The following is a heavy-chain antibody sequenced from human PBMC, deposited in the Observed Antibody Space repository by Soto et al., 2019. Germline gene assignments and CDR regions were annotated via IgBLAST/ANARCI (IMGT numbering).Heavy chain of an antibody. Sequence: PGGSLRLSCAASGFTFSSYWMGWVRQAPGKGLEWVANIKQDGSEKYYVDSVKGRFTISRDNAKNSLYLQMNSLRAEDTAVYYCARVMVRGVIISYGMDVWGQGTTVTVSS. J-gene: IGHJ6*02. CDR3: ARVMVRGVIISYGMDV. CDR2: IKQDGSEK. D-gene: IGHD3-10*01. CDR1: GFTFSSYW. V-gene: IGHV3-7*01.